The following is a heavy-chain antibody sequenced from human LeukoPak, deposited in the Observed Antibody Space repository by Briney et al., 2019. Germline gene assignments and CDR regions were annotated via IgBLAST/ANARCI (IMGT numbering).Heavy chain of an antibody. CDR3: ARANIVVVPAAIYYFDY. J-gene: IGHJ4*02. V-gene: IGHV1-2*02. D-gene: IGHD2-2*01. CDR2: INPNSGGT. Sequence: ASVKVSCKASGYTFTGYYMHWVRQAPGQGLEWMGWINPNSGGTNYAQKFQGRVTMTRDTSISTAYMELSRLRSDDTAVYYCARANIVVVPAAIYYFDYWGQGTPVTVSS. CDR1: GYTFTGYY.